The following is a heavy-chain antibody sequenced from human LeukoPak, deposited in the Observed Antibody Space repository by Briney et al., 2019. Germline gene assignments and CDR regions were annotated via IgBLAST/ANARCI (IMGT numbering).Heavy chain of an antibody. CDR3: ATLLGGWFNYYYMDV. D-gene: IGHD6-19*01. Sequence: SETLSLTCTVSGDSISGSGYYWGWLRQPPGKGLEWIGSIFYTGSTYFNPSLKSRATISGDTSTNQFSLKLSSVTAADTAVYYCATLLGGWFNYYYMDVXGXGTTVTVSS. J-gene: IGHJ6*03. V-gene: IGHV4-39*01. CDR2: IFYTGST. CDR1: GDSISGSGYY.